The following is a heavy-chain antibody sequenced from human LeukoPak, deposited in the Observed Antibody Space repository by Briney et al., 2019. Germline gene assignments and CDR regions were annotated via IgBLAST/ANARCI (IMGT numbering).Heavy chain of an antibody. CDR1: GFTFSSYW. D-gene: IGHD1-26*01. J-gene: IGHJ4*02. V-gene: IGHV3-7*01. CDR3: ARDKVGTGATHLDY. CDR2: IKEDGSEK. Sequence: SGGSLRLSCAASGFTFSSYWMSWVRQAPGKGLEWVANIKEDGSEKYNVDSVKGRFTISRDNAMNSLYLQMNSLRAEDTAVYYCARDKVGTGATHLDYWGQGALVTVSS.